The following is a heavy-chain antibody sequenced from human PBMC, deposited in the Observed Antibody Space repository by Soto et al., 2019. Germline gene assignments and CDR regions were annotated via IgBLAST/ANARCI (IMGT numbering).Heavy chain of an antibody. CDR3: AIHGFGPLHGLVDV. CDR2: INYDGYS. Sequence: QVQLQESGPGLVKPSETLSLTCTVSGGSITNYYCSWFRQPPGKGLEWIGYINYDGYSAYNLSLKRRVTLSTDASKTHFSLMLESVTATDTAVYYWAIHGFGPLHGLVDVWGPGTTVIVSS. CDR1: GGSITNYY. D-gene: IGHD3-10*01. V-gene: IGHV4-59*08. J-gene: IGHJ6*02.